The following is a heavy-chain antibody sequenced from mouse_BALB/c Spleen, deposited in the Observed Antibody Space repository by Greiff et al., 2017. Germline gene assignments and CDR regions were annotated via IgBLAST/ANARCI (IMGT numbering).Heavy chain of an antibody. CDR1: GYAFSSSW. J-gene: IGHJ3*01. Sequence: QVQLQQSGPELVKPGASVKISCKASGYAFSSSWMNWVKQRPGQGLEWIGRIYPGDGDTNYNGKFKGKATLTADKSSSTAYMQLSSLTSVDSAVYFCAGRANGSCFAYWGQGTLVTVSA. D-gene: IGHD1-1*02. CDR2: IYPGDGDT. CDR3: AGRANGSCFAY. V-gene: IGHV1-82*01.